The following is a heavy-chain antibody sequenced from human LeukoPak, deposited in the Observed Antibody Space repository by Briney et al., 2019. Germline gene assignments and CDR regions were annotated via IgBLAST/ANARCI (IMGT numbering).Heavy chain of an antibody. J-gene: IGHJ4*02. CDR3: ARAGGSGYDY. D-gene: IGHD6-19*01. CDR2: ISSSSSTI. V-gene: IGHV3-48*01. CDR1: GFTFSSYS. Sequence: GGSLRLSCAASGFTFSSYSMNWVRQAPGKGLEWVSYISSSSSTIYCADSVKGRFTISRDNAKNSLYLQMNSLRAEDTAVYYCARAGGSGYDYWGQGTLVTVSS.